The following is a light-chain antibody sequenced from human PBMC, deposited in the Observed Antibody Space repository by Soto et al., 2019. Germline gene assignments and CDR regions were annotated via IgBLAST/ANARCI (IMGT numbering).Light chain of an antibody. Sequence: EIVMTQSPATLSVSPGERATLFCRASQSVSSNLAWYQQKPGQAPRLLIYGASTRATGIPARFSGSGSGTEFTLTISSLQSEDFAVYYCQQYNNWPVMYTFGQGTKLEIK. V-gene: IGKV3-15*01. CDR3: QQYNNWPVMYT. J-gene: IGKJ2*01. CDR2: GAS. CDR1: QSVSSN.